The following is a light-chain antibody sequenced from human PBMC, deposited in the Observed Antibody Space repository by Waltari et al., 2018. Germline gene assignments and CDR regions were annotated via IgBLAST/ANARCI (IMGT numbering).Light chain of an antibody. CDR3: AAWDDSLHGPI. Sequence: QSVMTQPPSASGTPGQRVTISCSGSSSHIRGNTVTWYQHLPGPAPQLLIYSDDQRPSGVPDRFSGSKSGTSASLAISGLQSEDEADYYCAAWDDSLHGPIFGTGTKVTVL. J-gene: IGLJ1*01. CDR2: SDD. V-gene: IGLV1-44*01. CDR1: SSHIRGNT.